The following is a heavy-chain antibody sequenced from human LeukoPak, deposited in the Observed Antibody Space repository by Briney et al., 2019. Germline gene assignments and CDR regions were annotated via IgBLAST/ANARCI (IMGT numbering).Heavy chain of an antibody. CDR1: GFTVSSNY. CDR3: ARDGDLVVPYHGMDV. V-gene: IGHV3-53*01. Sequence: GGSLRLSCAASGFTVSSNYMSWVRQAPGKGLEWVSVIYSGGSTYYADSVKGRFTISRDNSKNTLYLQMNSLRTEDTAVYYCARDGDLVVPYHGMDVWGQGTTVTVSS. CDR2: IYSGGST. J-gene: IGHJ6*02. D-gene: IGHD2-2*01.